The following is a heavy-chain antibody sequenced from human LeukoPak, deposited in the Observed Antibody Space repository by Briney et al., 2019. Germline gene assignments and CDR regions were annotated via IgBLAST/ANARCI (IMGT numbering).Heavy chain of an antibody. CDR3: TRDAGGGDCYSCPNWFDP. CDR2: INPNSGGT. CDR1: GYTFTGYY. J-gene: IGHJ5*02. D-gene: IGHD2-21*02. V-gene: IGHV1-2*02. Sequence: ASVKVSCKASGYTFTGYYMHWVRQAPGQGLEWMGWINPNSGGTNYAQKFQGRVTMTRDTSISTAYMELSRLRSDDTAVYYCTRDAGGGDCYSCPNWFDPWGQGTLVTVSS.